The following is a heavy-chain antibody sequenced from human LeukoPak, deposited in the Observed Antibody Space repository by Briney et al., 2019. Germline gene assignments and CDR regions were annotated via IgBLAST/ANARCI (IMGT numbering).Heavy chain of an antibody. J-gene: IGHJ4*02. V-gene: IGHV3-7*03. CDR1: GFPFSDYW. D-gene: IGHD6-13*01. CDR2: IMQDGSEK. CDR3: ARCGYSSSWYAGY. Sequence: GSLRLSCAASGFPFSDYWMSWVRQAPGKGLEWVANIMQDGSEKHYVGSVKGRFTISRDNAKNSLYLQMNSLRVEDTAVYFCARCGYSSSWYAGYWGLGTRVTVYS.